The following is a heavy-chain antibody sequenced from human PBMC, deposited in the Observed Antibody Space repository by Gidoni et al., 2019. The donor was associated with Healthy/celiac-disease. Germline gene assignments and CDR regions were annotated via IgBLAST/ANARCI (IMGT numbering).Heavy chain of an antibody. CDR2: ISYDGSNK. CDR3: AKNIAPHYYDSSGMDV. CDR1: GFNFSSYG. D-gene: IGHD3-22*01. Sequence: AASGFNFSSYGMHWVRQAPGKGLEWVAVISYDGSNKYYADSVKGRFTISRDNSKNTLYLQMNSLRAEDTAVYYCAKNIAPHYYDSSGMDVWGQGTTVTVSS. J-gene: IGHJ6*02. V-gene: IGHV3-30*18.